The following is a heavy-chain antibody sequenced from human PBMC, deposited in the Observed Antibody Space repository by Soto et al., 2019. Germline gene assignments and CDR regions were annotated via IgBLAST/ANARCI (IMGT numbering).Heavy chain of an antibody. CDR1: GYTFTNYG. CDR2: ISAYSGHT. CDR3: ARRPHLADNVELDY. V-gene: IGHV1-18*01. D-gene: IGHD6-19*01. Sequence: QVQLVQSGAEVKKPGASVTVSCKASGYTFTNYGINWVRQAPGQGLEWMGWISAYSGHTNYAQKLQDRVTMTTDTSPSTAYMELRRLRSDDTAVYYCARRPHLADNVELDYWGQGTLVTVSS. J-gene: IGHJ4*02.